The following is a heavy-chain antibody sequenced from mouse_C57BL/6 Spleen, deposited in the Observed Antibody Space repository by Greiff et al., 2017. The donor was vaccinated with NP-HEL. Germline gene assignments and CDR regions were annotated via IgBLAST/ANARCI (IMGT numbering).Heavy chain of an antibody. J-gene: IGHJ3*01. CDR3: VREGDGPCAY. D-gene: IGHD2-3*01. CDR1: GFTFSSYA. V-gene: IGHV5-4*01. Sequence: DVQLVESGGGLVKPGGSLKLSCAASGFTFSSYAMSWVRQTPEKRLEWVATISDGGSYTYYPDNVKGRFTISRDNAKNNLYLQMSHLKSEDTAMYYCVREGDGPCAYWGQGTLVTVSA. CDR2: ISDGGSYT.